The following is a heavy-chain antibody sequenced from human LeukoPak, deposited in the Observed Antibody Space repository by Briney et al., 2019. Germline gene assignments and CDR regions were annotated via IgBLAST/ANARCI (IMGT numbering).Heavy chain of an antibody. J-gene: IGHJ4*02. CDR1: GGSFSGYY. V-gene: IGHV4-34*01. CDR2: INHSGST. Sequence: SETLSLTCAVYGGSFSGYYWSWIRQPPGKGLEWIGEINHSGSTNYNPSLKSRVTISVDTSKNQFSLKLSSVTAADTAVYYCARHWQQLASFDYWGQGTLVTVSS. CDR3: ARHWQQLASFDY. D-gene: IGHD6-13*01.